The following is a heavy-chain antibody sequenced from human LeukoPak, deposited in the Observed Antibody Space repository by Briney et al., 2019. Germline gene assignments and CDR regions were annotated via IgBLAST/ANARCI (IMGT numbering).Heavy chain of an antibody. CDR1: GLRFSDYD. CDR3: ATNLIGAGEYFQQ. Sequence: GGSLRLSCAASGLRFSDYDVSWIRQAPGKGLQWVSYISSGGDIMHYADSVKGRFTSSRDNAKNSGYLEMNSLGAEDTAVYYCATNLIGAGEYFQQWGQGTLVTVSS. J-gene: IGHJ1*01. V-gene: IGHV3-11*01. CDR2: ISSGGDIM. D-gene: IGHD2/OR15-2a*01.